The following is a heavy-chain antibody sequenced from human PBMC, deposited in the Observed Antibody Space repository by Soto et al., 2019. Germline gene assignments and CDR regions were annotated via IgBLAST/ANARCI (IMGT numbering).Heavy chain of an antibody. CDR3: ARIDCSSTSCLLPFDY. D-gene: IGHD2-2*01. J-gene: IGHJ4*02. Sequence: QVQLVESGGGVVQPGRSLRLSCAASGFTFSSYAMHWVRQAPGKGLEWVAVISYDGRNKYYAYSVKGRFTISRDNSKNTLYLQMNSLIAEDTAVYYCARIDCSSTSCLLPFDYWGQGTLVTVSS. CDR1: GFTFSSYA. V-gene: IGHV3-30*04. CDR2: ISYDGRNK.